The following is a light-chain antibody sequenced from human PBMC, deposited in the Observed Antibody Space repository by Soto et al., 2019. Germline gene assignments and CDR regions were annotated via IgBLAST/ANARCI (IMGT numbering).Light chain of an antibody. Sequence: DIQLTQSPSFLSASVGDRVTITCRASQGINNYLAWYQQKPGIAPKLLIYAASTLQSGVPSRFSGRGSATEFSLKISSLQPEDFATYYCQQLSGYPLTFGGGTKVEIK. V-gene: IGKV1-9*01. CDR1: QGINNY. CDR2: AAS. J-gene: IGKJ4*01. CDR3: QQLSGYPLT.